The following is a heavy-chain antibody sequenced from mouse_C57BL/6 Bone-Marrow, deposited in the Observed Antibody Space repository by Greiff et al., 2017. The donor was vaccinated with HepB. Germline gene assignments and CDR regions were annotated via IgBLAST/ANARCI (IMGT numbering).Heavy chain of an antibody. CDR1: GYTFTDYE. Sequence: VKLQESGAELVRPGASVTLTCKASGYTFTDYEMHWVKQTPVHGLEWIGAIDPETGGTAYNQKFKGKAILTADKSSSTAYMELRSLTSEDSAVYYCTRGLGRKVFFAYWGQGTLVTVSA. J-gene: IGHJ3*01. V-gene: IGHV1-15*01. CDR2: IDPETGGT. CDR3: TRGLGRKVFFAY. D-gene: IGHD4-1*01.